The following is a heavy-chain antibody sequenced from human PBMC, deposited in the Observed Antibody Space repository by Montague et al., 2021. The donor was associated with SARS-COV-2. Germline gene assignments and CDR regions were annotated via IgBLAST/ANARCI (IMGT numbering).Heavy chain of an antibody. CDR1: GFTFSNYW. Sequence: SLRLSCAASGFTFSNYWMHWVRQTPGKGLVWVSRINADGSITTYADSVKGRFTISRDNAKNTLYLQMNSLRAEDTAVYYCARDRLSALDIWGRGTMVTVSS. J-gene: IGHJ3*02. CDR2: INADGSIT. CDR3: ARDRLSALDI. V-gene: IGHV3-74*03.